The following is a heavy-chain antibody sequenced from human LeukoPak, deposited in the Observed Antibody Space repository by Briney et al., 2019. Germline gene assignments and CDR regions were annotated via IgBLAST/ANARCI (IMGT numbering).Heavy chain of an antibody. J-gene: IGHJ4*02. D-gene: IGHD1-1*01. Sequence: PSVKVSCKASGYTFITYYIHWVRQAPGQGLEWMGVINPSGGSTTYAQKFQGRVTMTRDTSTSTVHMDLSSLRSEDTAVYYCARVYNWNGYFDFWGQGTLVTVSS. CDR1: GYTFITYY. V-gene: IGHV1-46*01. CDR3: ARVYNWNGYFDF. CDR2: INPSGGST.